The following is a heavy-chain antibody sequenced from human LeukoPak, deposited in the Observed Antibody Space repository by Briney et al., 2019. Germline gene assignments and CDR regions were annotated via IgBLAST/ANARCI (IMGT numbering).Heavy chain of an antibody. V-gene: IGHV4-34*01. J-gene: IGHJ4*02. CDR1: GGSPSGYY. CDR2: INHSGST. D-gene: IGHD6-13*01. CDR3: ARGGSGYSSSWYNI. Sequence: PPQTLSLTCALYGGSPSGYYWSWIRPPPGKGREWIGEINHSGSTNYNPSINTRVTISIDTSKNLFSLKLGSVTAADTAVYYWARGGSGYSSSWYNIWGQGTLVTVSS.